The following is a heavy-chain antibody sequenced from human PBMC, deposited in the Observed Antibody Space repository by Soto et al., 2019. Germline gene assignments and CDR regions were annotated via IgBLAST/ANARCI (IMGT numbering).Heavy chain of an antibody. CDR3: ARVAGHKNARFDT. CDR1: GYSFTRYH. V-gene: IGHV1-2*02. J-gene: IGHJ4*02. Sequence: ASVKVSCKASGYSFTRYHMHWVRQAPGQGLEWMGWINPGSGVTNQAQKFQGRITMTRDTSITTTYMELNSLTSDDTAVYYCARVAGHKNARFDTWGQGALVTVSS. D-gene: IGHD1-1*01. CDR2: INPGSGVT.